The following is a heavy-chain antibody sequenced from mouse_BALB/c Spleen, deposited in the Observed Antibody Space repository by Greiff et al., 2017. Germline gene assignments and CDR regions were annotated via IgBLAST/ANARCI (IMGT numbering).Heavy chain of an antibody. CDR1: GYAFTNYL. CDR2: INPGSGGT. J-gene: IGHJ2*01. Sequence: LVESGAELVRPGTSVKVSCKASGYAFTNYLIEWVKQRPGQGLEWIGVINPGSGGTNYNEKFKGKATLTADKSSSTAYMQLSSLTSDDSAVYFCARSGLRQVDYWGQGTTLTVSS. D-gene: IGHD2-4*01. CDR3: ARSGLRQVDY. V-gene: IGHV1-54*01.